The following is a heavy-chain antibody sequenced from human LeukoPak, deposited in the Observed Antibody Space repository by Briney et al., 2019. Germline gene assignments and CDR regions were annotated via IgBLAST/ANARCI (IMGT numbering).Heavy chain of an antibody. J-gene: IGHJ4*02. Sequence: PGGSLRLSCAASGFTFSSYWMSWVRQAPGKGPEWVANIKQDGSEKYYVDSVKGRFTISRDNAKNSLYLQMNSLRAEDTAVYYCARDAVVVVVPAAIGFDYWGQGTLVTVSS. CDR3: ARDAVVVVVPAAIGFDY. CDR2: IKQDGSEK. V-gene: IGHV3-7*01. D-gene: IGHD2-2*01. CDR1: GFTFSSYW.